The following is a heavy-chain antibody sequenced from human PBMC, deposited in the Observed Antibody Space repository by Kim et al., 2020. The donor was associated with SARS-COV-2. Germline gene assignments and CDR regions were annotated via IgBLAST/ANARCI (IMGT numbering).Heavy chain of an antibody. V-gene: IGHV3-7*01. CDR2: IKQDGSER. D-gene: IGHD3-22*01. J-gene: IGHJ4*02. Sequence: GGSLRLSCTASGISFSSYWMHWVRQAPGKGLEWVANIKQDGSERYYLESVRGRFTISRDNAKNSLYLQMNRLRAEDTAVYFCARDSHYHDSSDNEGADSWGQGTLVTVSS. CDR1: GISFSSYW. CDR3: ARDSHYHDSSDNEGADS.